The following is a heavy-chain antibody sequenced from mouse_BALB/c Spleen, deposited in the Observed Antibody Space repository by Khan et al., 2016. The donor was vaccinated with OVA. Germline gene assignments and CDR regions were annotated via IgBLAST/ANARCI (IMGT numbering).Heavy chain of an antibody. CDR1: GYTFTNYG. CDR2: INTYTGEP. V-gene: IGHV9-3-1*01. Sequence: QSQWGQSGPELKKPGETVNISCKASGYTFTNYGMNWVKQSPGKGLKWMGWINTYTGEPTYADDFKGRFAFSLDTSATTAYLQINNLRNADTATYFCARMKPYWDGDVWGAGTTVTVSS. CDR3: ARMKPYWDGDV. J-gene: IGHJ1*01.